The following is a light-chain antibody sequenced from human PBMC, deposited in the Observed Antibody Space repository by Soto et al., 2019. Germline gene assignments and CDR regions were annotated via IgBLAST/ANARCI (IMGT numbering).Light chain of an antibody. CDR1: QSVLYSSNNKNY. V-gene: IGKV4-1*01. CDR3: QQYYNSVT. CDR2: WAS. Sequence: DIVMTQSPDSLAVSLGERATINCKSSQSVLYSSNNKNYLAWYQQKPGQPPKLLIYWASTRESGVPDRFSGSGSGTDFTLTISSLQAEDGAVYYCQQYYNSVTFGQGTKVEIK. J-gene: IGKJ1*01.